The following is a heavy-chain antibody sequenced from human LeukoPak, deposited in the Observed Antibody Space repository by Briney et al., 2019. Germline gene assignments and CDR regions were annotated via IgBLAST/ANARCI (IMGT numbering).Heavy chain of an antibody. D-gene: IGHD6-13*01. CDR1: GFTFSSYA. Sequence: GGSLRLSCAASGFTFSSYAMSWVRQAPGKGLEWVSAISGSGGSTYYADSVKGRFTISRDNSKNTLYLQMNSLRAEDTAVYYCAKDQSSRPYYYYGMDVWGRGTTVTVSS. CDR2: ISGSGGST. CDR3: AKDQSSRPYYYYGMDV. V-gene: IGHV3-23*01. J-gene: IGHJ6*02.